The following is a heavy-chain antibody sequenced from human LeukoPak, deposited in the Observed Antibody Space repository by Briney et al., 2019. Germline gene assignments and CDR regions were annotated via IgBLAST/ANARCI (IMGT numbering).Heavy chain of an antibody. Sequence: AGALTLSCAASGFTVCSYALIWVRQAPGRGLEWVSDIYRGGSTYYAGTVKSRFTIPRDVSKDTVYLQMNSLRAEGTAVYYCGRDPETETGWYYYGMDVWGQGATVTVSS. J-gene: IGHJ6*01. CDR3: GRDPETETGWYYYGMDV. D-gene: IGHD1-14*01. V-gene: IGHV3-53*01. CDR1: GFTVCSYA. CDR2: IYRGGST.